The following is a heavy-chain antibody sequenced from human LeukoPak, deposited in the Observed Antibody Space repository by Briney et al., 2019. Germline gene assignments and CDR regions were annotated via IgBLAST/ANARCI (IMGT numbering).Heavy chain of an antibody. J-gene: IGHJ4*02. CDR1: GFTFNNAW. D-gene: IGHD2-15*01. Sequence: GWSLRLSCAASGFTFNNAWMSWVRQAPGKGLEWVGRIKSKTNGGTTDYAAPVKGRFTISRDDSKNTLYLQMNSLKTEDTAVYYCTTRLLAYSFDYWGQGTLVTVSS. CDR2: IKSKTNGGTT. CDR3: TTRLLAYSFDY. V-gene: IGHV3-15*01.